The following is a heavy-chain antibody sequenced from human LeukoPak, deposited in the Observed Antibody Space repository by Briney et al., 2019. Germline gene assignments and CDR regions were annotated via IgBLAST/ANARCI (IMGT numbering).Heavy chain of an antibody. Sequence: GGSLRLSCAASGFTFSSYSMNWVRQAPGKGLEWVSSISSGSSYIYYADSVKGRFTISRDNAKNSLYLQMNSLRAEDTAVYYCARTGLSYFDYWGQGTLVTVSS. D-gene: IGHD2-8*02. CDR1: GFTFSSYS. J-gene: IGHJ4*02. CDR3: ARTGLSYFDY. CDR2: ISSGSSYI. V-gene: IGHV3-21*01.